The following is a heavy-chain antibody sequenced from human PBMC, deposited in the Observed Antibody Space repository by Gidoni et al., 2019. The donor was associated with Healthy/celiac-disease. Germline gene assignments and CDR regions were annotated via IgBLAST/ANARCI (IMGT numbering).Heavy chain of an antibody. V-gene: IGHV4-34*01. Sequence: QVQLQQWGAGLLKPSETLSLTCAVYGGSFSGYYWSWIRQPPGKGLEWIGEINHSGSTNYNPSLKSRVTISVDTSKNQFSLKLSSVTAADTAVYYCARLEWLNHGMDVWGQGTTVTVSS. CDR2: INHSGST. CDR1: GGSFSGYY. CDR3: ARLEWLNHGMDV. D-gene: IGHD3-3*01. J-gene: IGHJ6*02.